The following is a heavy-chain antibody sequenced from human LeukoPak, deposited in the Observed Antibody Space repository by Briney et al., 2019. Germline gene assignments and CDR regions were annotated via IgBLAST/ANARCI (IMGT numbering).Heavy chain of an antibody. J-gene: IGHJ6*03. D-gene: IGHD3-9*01. Sequence: SETLSLTCTVSGGSISSSSYYWGWIRQPPGKGLEWIGSIYYSGSTYYNPSLKSRVTISVDTSKNQFSLKLSSVTAGDTAVYYCASSVYDILTGYRNYYYYYYMDVWGKGTTVTISS. CDR2: IYYSGST. CDR3: ASSVYDILTGYRNYYYYYYMDV. V-gene: IGHV4-39*07. CDR1: GGSISSSSYY.